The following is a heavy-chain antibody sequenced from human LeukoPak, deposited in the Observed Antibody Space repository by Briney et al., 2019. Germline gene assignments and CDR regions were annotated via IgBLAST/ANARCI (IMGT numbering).Heavy chain of an antibody. D-gene: IGHD6-13*01. Sequence: SETLSLTCTVSGGSISSGSYYWSWIRQPAGKGLEWIGRIYTSGSTNYNPSLKSRVTISVDTSKNQFSLKLSSVTAADTAVYYCARHIAAAGIPHYYGMDVWGQGTTVTVSS. J-gene: IGHJ6*02. V-gene: IGHV4-61*02. CDR3: ARHIAAAGIPHYYGMDV. CDR2: IYTSGST. CDR1: GGSISSGSYY.